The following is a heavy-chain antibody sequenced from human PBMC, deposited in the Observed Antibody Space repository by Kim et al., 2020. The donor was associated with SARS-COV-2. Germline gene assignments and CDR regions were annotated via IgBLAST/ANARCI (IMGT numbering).Heavy chain of an antibody. CDR2: IYYSGST. J-gene: IGHJ4*02. Sequence: SETLSLTCTVSGGSISSSSYYWGWIRQPPGKGLEWIGSIYYSGSTYYNPSLKSRVTISVDTSKNQFSLKLSSVTAADTAVYYCARMSASGWYNLPPDYWGQGTLVTVSS. V-gene: IGHV4-39*07. D-gene: IGHD6-19*01. CDR1: GGSISSSSYY. CDR3: ARMSASGWYNLPPDY.